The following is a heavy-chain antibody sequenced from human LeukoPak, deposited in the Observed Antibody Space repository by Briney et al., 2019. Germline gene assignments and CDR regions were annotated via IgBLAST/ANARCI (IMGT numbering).Heavy chain of an antibody. V-gene: IGHV3-30*02. Sequence: GGSLRLSCAASGFTFSSYGMHWVRQAPGKGLEWVAVIWYDGSNKYYADSVKGRFTISRDNSKNTLYLQMNSLRVEDTAVYYCAKDHDGSGFYLGYFEHWGQGALVTVSS. CDR1: GFTFSSYG. CDR2: IWYDGSNK. CDR3: AKDHDGSGFYLGYFEH. J-gene: IGHJ4*02. D-gene: IGHD2-15*01.